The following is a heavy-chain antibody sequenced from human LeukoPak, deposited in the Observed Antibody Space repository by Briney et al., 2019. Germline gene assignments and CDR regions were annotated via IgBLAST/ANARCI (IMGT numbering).Heavy chain of an antibody. J-gene: IGHJ6*03. V-gene: IGHV3-23*01. CDR2: ISGSGTNT. CDR3: AKGRFLEFYYYYYMDV. Sequence: PGGSLRLSCAASGFTFSNYAISWVRQAPGKGLEWVSAISGSGTNTYFPDSVKGRFTISRDNSKNTLYLQMNSLRAEDTAVYYCAKGRFLEFYYYYYMDVWGKGTTVTVSS. CDR1: GFTFSNYA. D-gene: IGHD3-3*01.